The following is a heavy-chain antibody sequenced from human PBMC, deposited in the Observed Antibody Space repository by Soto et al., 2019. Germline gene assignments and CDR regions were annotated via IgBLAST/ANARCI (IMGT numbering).Heavy chain of an antibody. CDR3: ARDPREWFDAFDI. CDR2: IYYSGST. J-gene: IGHJ3*02. V-gene: IGHV4-31*03. CDR1: GGSISSGGYY. D-gene: IGHD3-3*01. Sequence: SETLSLTCTVSGGSISSGGYYWSWIRQHPGKGLEWIGYIYYSGSTYYNPSLKSRVTISVDTSKNQFSLKLSSVTAADTAVYYCARDPREWFDAFDIWGQGTMVTVSS.